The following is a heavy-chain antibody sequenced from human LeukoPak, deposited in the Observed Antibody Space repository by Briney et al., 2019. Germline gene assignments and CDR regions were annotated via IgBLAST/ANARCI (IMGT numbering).Heavy chain of an antibody. D-gene: IGHD3-10*01. CDR3: ARESSGVLGFDY. CDR2: ISYDGSNK. V-gene: IGHV3-30*03. CDR1: GFTFSSYG. Sequence: GRSLRLSCAASGFTFSSYGMHWVRQAPGKGLEWVTVISYDGSNKYYADSVKGRFTISRDNSKNTLYLQMNSLRAEDTAVYYCARESSGVLGFDYWGQGTLVTVSS. J-gene: IGHJ4*02.